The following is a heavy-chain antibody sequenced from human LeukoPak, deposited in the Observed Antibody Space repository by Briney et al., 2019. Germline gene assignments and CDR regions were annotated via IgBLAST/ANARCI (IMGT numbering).Heavy chain of an antibody. J-gene: IGHJ4*02. Sequence: SETLSLTCTVSGGSISSYYWSWIRQPPGKGLEWIGYIYYSGSTNYNPSLKSRVTISVDKSKNQFSLKLSSVTAADTAVYYCARGRDCSSTSCYEREDYFDYWGQGTLVTVSS. CDR2: IYYSGST. V-gene: IGHV4-59*12. CDR3: ARGRDCSSTSCYEREDYFDY. D-gene: IGHD2-2*01. CDR1: GGSISSYY.